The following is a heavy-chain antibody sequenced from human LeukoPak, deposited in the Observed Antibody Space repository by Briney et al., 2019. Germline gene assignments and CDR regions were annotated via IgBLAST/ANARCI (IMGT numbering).Heavy chain of an antibody. D-gene: IGHD3-10*01. CDR3: ARSSHYYYGSGPLHAYYFDY. J-gene: IGHJ4*02. CDR2: IYPGYSDT. V-gene: IGHV5-51*01. CDR1: RYSFTSYW. Sequence: GESLKISCKGSRYSFTSYWIGWVRQKPGKGLEWIGIIYPGYSDTRNSPSLQGQVIISVDKSISTAYLQWSSLKASDTAMYYCARSSHYYYGSGPLHAYYFDYWGQGTLVTVSS.